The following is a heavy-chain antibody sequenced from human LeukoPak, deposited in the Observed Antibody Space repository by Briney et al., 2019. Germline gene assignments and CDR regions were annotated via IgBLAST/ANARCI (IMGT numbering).Heavy chain of an antibody. CDR3: TTGFRKYYYDSSGYLKSAFDI. J-gene: IGHJ3*02. CDR2: IKSKTDGGTT. Sequence: PGGSLRLSCAASGFTFSNAWMSWVRQAPGKGLEWVGRIKSKTDGGTTDYAAPVKGRFTISRDDSKNTLYLQMNSLKTEDTAVYYCTTGFRKYYYDSSGYLKSAFDIWGQGTMVTVSS. D-gene: IGHD3-22*01. V-gene: IGHV3-15*01. CDR1: GFTFSNAW.